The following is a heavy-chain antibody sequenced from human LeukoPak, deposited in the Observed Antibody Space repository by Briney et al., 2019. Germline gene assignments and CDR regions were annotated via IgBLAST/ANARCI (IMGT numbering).Heavy chain of an antibody. Sequence: ASVKVSCKAFGYTFTSNYMHWVRQAPGQGPEWMGVISPSGGSTTYAQKFQGGVTLTRDMSTSTDYLELSSLRSEDTAVYCCARDNSVRDEAWWSNPWGQGTLVTVSS. CDR1: GYTFTSNY. V-gene: IGHV1-46*01. CDR2: ISPSGGST. D-gene: IGHD5-24*01. CDR3: ARDNSVRDEAWWSNP. J-gene: IGHJ5*02.